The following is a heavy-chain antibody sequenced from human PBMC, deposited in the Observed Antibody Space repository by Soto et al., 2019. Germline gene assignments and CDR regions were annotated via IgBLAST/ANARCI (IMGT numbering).Heavy chain of an antibody. CDR2: IYYSGTT. J-gene: IGHJ5*02. Sequence: QVQLQESGPGLVKPSQTLSLTCTVSGGSVSSADYYWNWIRQSPGKGLEWIGYIYYSGTTYYKPSLESRVTISVDTSKNQFSLKLTSVTAADTAVYYCVRLGAYALRPDWLDPWGQGTLVTVSS. CDR3: VRLGAYALRPDWLDP. D-gene: IGHD3-16*01. CDR1: GGSVSSADYY. V-gene: IGHV4-30-4*01.